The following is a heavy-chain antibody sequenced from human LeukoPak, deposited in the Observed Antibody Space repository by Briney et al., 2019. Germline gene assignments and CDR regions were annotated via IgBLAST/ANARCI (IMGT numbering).Heavy chain of an antibody. D-gene: IGHD1-7*01. Sequence: SETLSLTCTVSGGSISSGGYYWSWIRQHPGKGLEWIGYIYYSGSTYYNPSLKSRVTISVDTSKNQFSLKLSSVTAADTAVYYCARDNWNYGSSMDVWGQGTTVTVSS. J-gene: IGHJ6*02. CDR2: IYYSGST. CDR1: GGSISSGGYY. CDR3: ARDNWNYGSSMDV. V-gene: IGHV4-61*08.